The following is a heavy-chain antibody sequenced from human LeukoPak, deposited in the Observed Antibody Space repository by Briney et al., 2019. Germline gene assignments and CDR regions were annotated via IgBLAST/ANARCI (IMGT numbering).Heavy chain of an antibody. J-gene: IGHJ4*02. CDR3: VRQAGAH. V-gene: IGHV3-9*01. CDR2: ISWNSGSI. CDR1: GFTFDDYA. Sequence: PGGSLRLSCAASGFTFDDYAMHWVRQAPGKGLEWVSGISWNSGSIGYADSVKGRFTISRDNAKNSLSLEMNRLRAEDTAIYYCVRQAGAHWGQGTLVTVSS.